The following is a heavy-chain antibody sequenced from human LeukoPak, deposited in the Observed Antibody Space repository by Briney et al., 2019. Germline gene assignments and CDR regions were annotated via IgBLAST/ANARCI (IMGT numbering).Heavy chain of an antibody. J-gene: IGHJ4*02. CDR3: AKELASYYYDSSGYYHYFDC. Sequence: GGSLRLSCAASGSTFSSYAMSWVRQAPGKGLEWVSVISDSGGSTYYADSVKGRFTISRDNSKNTLYLQMNSLRAEDTAVYYCAKELASYYYDSSGYYHYFDCWGQGTLVTVSS. D-gene: IGHD3-22*01. CDR1: GSTFSSYA. CDR2: ISDSGGST. V-gene: IGHV3-23*01.